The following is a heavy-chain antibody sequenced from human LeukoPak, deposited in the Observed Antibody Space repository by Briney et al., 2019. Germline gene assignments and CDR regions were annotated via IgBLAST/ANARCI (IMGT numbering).Heavy chain of an antibody. Sequence: GSSVKVSCKASVGTFSSYAISWVRQAPGQGLEWMGGIIPIFGTANYAQKFQGRVTITADKSTSTAYMELSSLRSEDTAVYYCARMAAAGTGWYYYYGMDVWGKGTTVTVSS. CDR3: ARMAAAGTGWYYYYGMDV. V-gene: IGHV1-69*06. CDR1: VGTFSSYA. J-gene: IGHJ6*04. D-gene: IGHD6-13*01. CDR2: IIPIFGTA.